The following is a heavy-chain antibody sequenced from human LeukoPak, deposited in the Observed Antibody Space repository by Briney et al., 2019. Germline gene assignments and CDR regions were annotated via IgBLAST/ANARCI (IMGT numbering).Heavy chain of an antibody. D-gene: IGHD3-3*01. V-gene: IGHV4-4*07. J-gene: IGHJ5*02. CDR3: ARDFWRGYYQGCFDP. CDR2: IYSSGST. Sequence: SETLSLTCTVSGGSISNFYWSWIRQPAGKGLEWIGRIYSSGSTNYNPSLKSRVTMSVDTSKNQLSLKLRSVTAADTAVYYCARDFWRGYYQGCFDPWGQRTLVTVSS. CDR1: GGSISNFY.